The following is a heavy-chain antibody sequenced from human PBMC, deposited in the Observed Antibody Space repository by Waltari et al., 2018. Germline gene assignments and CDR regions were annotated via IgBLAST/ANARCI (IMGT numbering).Heavy chain of an antibody. CDR3: ATPIAVAAPGAFDI. D-gene: IGHD6-19*01. Sequence: EVQLVQSGAEVKKPGATVKISCKASGYTFTDYYMHWVPQAPGKGLEWMGRVDPEDGETIYAEKFQGRVTITADTSTDTAYMELSSLRSEDTAVYYCATPIAVAAPGAFDIWGQGTMVTVSS. CDR1: GYTFTDYY. J-gene: IGHJ3*02. CDR2: VDPEDGET. V-gene: IGHV1-69-2*01.